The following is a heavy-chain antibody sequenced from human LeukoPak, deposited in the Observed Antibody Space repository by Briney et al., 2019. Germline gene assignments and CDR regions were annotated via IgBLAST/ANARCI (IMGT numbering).Heavy chain of an antibody. CDR1: GFTFSSYA. J-gene: IGHJ3*02. Sequence: GGSLRLSCAASGFTFSSYAMSWVRQAPGKGLEWVSGISWNSGSIGYADSVKGRFTISRDNAKNSLYLQMNSLRAEDTALYYCAKDASATVTDAFDIWGQGTMVTVSS. CDR3: AKDASATVTDAFDI. CDR2: ISWNSGSI. V-gene: IGHV3-9*01. D-gene: IGHD4-17*01.